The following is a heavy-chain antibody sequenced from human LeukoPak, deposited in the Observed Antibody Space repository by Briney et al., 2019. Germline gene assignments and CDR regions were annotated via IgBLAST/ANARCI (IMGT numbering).Heavy chain of an antibody. V-gene: IGHV1-69*04. D-gene: IGHD4-17*01. J-gene: IGHJ4*02. CDR1: GGTFSSYA. CDR3: ARDRPSTTDGY. CDR2: IIPILGIA. Sequence: ASVKVSCKAPGGTFSSYAISWVRQAPGQGLEWMGRIIPILGIANYAQKFQGRVTITADKSTSTAYMELSSLRSEDTAVYYCARDRPSTTDGYWGQGTLVTVSS.